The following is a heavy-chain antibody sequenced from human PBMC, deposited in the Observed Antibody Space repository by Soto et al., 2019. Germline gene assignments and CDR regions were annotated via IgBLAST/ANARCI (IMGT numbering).Heavy chain of an antibody. CDR3: ARVRDWLDP. J-gene: IGHJ5*02. CDR1: GGSFSGYY. CDR2: IDHSGYT. D-gene: IGHD3-3*01. V-gene: IGHV4-34*01. Sequence: SETLSLTCAVYGGSFSGYYWNWIRQPPGKGLEWIGEIDHSGYTNYNPSLKSRVTISVDTSKNQFSLRLTSVTAADTAVYYCARVRDWLDPWGQGTLVTVSS.